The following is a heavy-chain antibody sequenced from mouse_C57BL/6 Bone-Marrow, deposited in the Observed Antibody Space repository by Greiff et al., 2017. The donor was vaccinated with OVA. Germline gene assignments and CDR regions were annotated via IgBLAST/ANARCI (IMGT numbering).Heavy chain of an antibody. CDR2: IWSGGST. V-gene: IGHV2-2*01. Sequence: VKLMESGPGLVQPSQSLSITCTVSGFSLTSYGVHWVRQSPGKGLEWLGVIWSGGSTDYNAAFISRLSTSKDNSKSQVFFKMNSLRTDDTAVYYCAKRDYYGSSCGFDYWGQGTLVTVSA. CDR3: AKRDYYGSSCGFDY. CDR1: GFSLTSYG. D-gene: IGHD1-1*01. J-gene: IGHJ3*01.